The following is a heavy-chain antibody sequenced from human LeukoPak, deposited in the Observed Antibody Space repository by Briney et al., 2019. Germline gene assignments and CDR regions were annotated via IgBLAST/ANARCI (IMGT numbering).Heavy chain of an antibody. CDR3: ARELWFVNAPGSWLDP. CDR2: IFHTGNS. D-gene: IGHD3-10*01. J-gene: IGHJ5*02. V-gene: IGHV4-30-2*01. Sequence: PSETLSLTCTVSGDSISSGDYSWGWIRQPSGKGLEWIGYIFHTGNSYYNPSLRSRVTISVGRSRNQFSLRLTSVTAADTAVYYCARELWFVNAPGSWLDPWGPGTLVAVSS. CDR1: GDSISSGDYS.